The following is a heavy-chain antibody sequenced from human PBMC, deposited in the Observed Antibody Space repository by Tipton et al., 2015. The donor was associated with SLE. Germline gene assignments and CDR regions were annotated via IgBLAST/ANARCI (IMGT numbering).Heavy chain of an antibody. Sequence: TLSLTCTVSGGSISSSSYYWGWIRQPPGKGLEWIGSIYTSGSTNYNPSLKSRVTISVDTSKNQFSLKLSSVTAADTAVYYCVRDLAYCSSTSCFDYFDYWGQGTLVTVSS. CDR2: IYTSGST. J-gene: IGHJ4*02. CDR3: VRDLAYCSSTSCFDYFDY. CDR1: GGSISSSSYY. D-gene: IGHD2-2*01. V-gene: IGHV4-39*07.